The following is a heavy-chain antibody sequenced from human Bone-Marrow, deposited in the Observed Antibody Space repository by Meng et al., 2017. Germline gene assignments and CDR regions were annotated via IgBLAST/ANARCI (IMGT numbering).Heavy chain of an antibody. V-gene: IGHV3-30*01. Sequence: QGGRGEFGGAVVQPGRCLGVCGAASGFTFSSYAMHWGRQAPGKGLEWVAVISYDGSNKYYADSVKGRFTISRDNSKNTLYLQMNSLRAEDTAVYYCARDRGGIDYWGQGTLVTVSS. J-gene: IGHJ4*02. CDR2: ISYDGSNK. D-gene: IGHD2-15*01. CDR1: GFTFSSYA. CDR3: ARDRGGIDY.